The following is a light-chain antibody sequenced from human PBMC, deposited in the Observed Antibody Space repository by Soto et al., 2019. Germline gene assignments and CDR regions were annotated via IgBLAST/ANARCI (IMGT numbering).Light chain of an antibody. J-gene: IGKJ4*01. CDR1: QSVNNY. CDR3: QQRSKWPLT. CDR2: DAS. Sequence: IVLTQSPATLSLSPGERATLSCRASQSVNNYLAWYQQKPGQAPRLLIYDASNRATGIPARFSGSGSGTDFTLTISNLEAEDSAVYYCQQRSKWPLTFGGGTRVEIK. V-gene: IGKV3-11*01.